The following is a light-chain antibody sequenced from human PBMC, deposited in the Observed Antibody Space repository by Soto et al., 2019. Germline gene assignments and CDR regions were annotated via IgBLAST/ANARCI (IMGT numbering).Light chain of an antibody. Sequence: QSVLTQPASVSGSPGQSITIYCTGTSSDVGGYNYVSWYQQHPGKAPKLMIYDVTNRPSGVSNRFSGSKSGNTASLTISGLQAEDEADYYCSSYTSTSTFVLFGGGTKLTVL. V-gene: IGLV2-14*01. CDR2: DVT. CDR3: SSYTSTSTFVL. CDR1: SSDVGGYNY. J-gene: IGLJ2*01.